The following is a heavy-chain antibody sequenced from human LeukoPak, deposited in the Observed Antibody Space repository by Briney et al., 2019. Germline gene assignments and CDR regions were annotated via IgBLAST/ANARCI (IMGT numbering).Heavy chain of an antibody. J-gene: IGHJ4*02. CDR2: INWNGGST. D-gene: IGHD6-6*01. V-gene: IGHV3-20*01. CDR1: GFTFDDYA. Sequence: PGGSLRLSCAASGFTFDDYAMSWVRQAPGKGLEWVSNINWNGGSTGYADSVKGRFTISRDNAKNSLYLQMNSLRAEDTALYHCARGGYYSSSSWGVFDYWGQGTLVTVSS. CDR3: ARGGYYSSSSWGVFDY.